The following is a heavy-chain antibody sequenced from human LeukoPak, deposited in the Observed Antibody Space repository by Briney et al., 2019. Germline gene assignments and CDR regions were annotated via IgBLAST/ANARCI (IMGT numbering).Heavy chain of an antibody. Sequence: GGSLRLSCAASGFSFSSNSMNWVRQAPGKGLEWVSYISGSSSTIYYADSVKGRFTISRDNAKNSLYLQMNSLRAEDTAVYYCARDHLYYEISGPRFDYWGQGTRVTVSS. V-gene: IGHV3-48*01. D-gene: IGHD3-16*01. CDR1: GFSFSSNS. CDR2: ISGSSSTI. CDR3: ARDHLYYEISGPRFDY. J-gene: IGHJ4*02.